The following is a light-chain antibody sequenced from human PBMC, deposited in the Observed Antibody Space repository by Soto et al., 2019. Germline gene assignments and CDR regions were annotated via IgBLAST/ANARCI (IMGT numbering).Light chain of an antibody. V-gene: IGKV3-20*01. Sequence: EIVLTQSPATLSLSPGERATLSCRASQYVSSFLAWYQQKAGQAPRLLIYGASSRATGIPDRFSGSGSGTDFTLTISGLEPEDFAVYYCQQYDSSPATFGPGTKVDIK. CDR1: QYVSSF. CDR3: QQYDSSPAT. J-gene: IGKJ1*01. CDR2: GAS.